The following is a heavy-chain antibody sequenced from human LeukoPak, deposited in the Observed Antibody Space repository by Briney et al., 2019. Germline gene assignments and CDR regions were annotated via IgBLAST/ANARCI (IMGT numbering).Heavy chain of an antibody. D-gene: IGHD7-27*01. CDR2: TYPRGST. V-gene: IGHV4-30-2*01. J-gene: IGHJ4*02. CDR1: GGSISSGSYS. CDR3: ARFSPRAMGNYLDF. Sequence: SQTLSLTCAVSGGSISSGSYSWSWIRQPPGKGLEWIGYTYPRGSTYYNPSLKSRAILSLDKSANQFSLNLSSVTAADTAVYYCARFSPRAMGNYLDFWGQGALVTVSS.